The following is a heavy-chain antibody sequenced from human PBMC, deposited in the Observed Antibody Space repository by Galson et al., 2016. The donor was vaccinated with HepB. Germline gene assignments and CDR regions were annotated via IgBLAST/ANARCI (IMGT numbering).Heavy chain of an antibody. D-gene: IGHD2-8*01. CDR2: ISSTSIYT. J-gene: IGHJ3*02. V-gene: IGHV3-11*06. CDR1: GFIFSDYY. Sequence: SLRLSCAASGFIFSDYYMSWIRQAPGRGLEWVSYISSTSIYTGYADSVKGRFTISRDNAKNSLYLQMNSLRAEDTAVYYCARRGGAKYDTNQDAFDIWGQGTMVTVFS. CDR3: ARRGGAKYDTNQDAFDI.